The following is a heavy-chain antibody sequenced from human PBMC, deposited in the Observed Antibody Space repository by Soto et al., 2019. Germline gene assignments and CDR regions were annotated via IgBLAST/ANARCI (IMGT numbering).Heavy chain of an antibody. D-gene: IGHD3-9*01. J-gene: IGHJ4*02. Sequence: GGSLRFSCAASVVTFSNYSMSWVRQAPGKGLEWVSAISVSGGGTYYADSVKGRFTISRDNSEDTLYLQMNSLRAEYTAVYYCANTSSDILTGYSYLEDWGQGTLVTVSS. V-gene: IGHV3-23*01. CDR2: ISVSGGGT. CDR3: ANTSSDILTGYSYLED. CDR1: VVTFSNYS.